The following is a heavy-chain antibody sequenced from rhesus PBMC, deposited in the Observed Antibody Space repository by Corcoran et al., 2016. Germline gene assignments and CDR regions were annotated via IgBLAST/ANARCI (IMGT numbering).Heavy chain of an antibody. V-gene: IGHV4-80*01. CDR2: INGNSGST. J-gene: IGHJ4*01. CDR1: GGSFSSYW. D-gene: IGHD4-29*01. Sequence: QLQLQESGPGLVKPSETLSLTCAVSGGSFSSYWWSWIRQPPGKGLEWIGEINGNSGSTNYNPSLKSRFTISKDASKNHVSLKLSSVTAADTAVYYCARYTDYGSSSLLGYWGQGVLVTVSS. CDR3: ARYTDYGSSSLLGY.